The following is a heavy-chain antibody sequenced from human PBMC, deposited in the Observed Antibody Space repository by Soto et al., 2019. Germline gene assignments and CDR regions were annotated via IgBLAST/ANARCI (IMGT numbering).Heavy chain of an antibody. CDR2: IKQDGSEK. J-gene: IGHJ4*02. CDR1: EFAYSSHW. D-gene: IGHD3-16*02. CDR3: ARVYYDYIWGSYPLVY. Sequence: GGSLRLSFADAEFAYSSHWMSWDRQAPGKGLEWLASIKQDGSEKHYVDSVKGRFTISRDNAKNSLYLQMNSLRVEDTAVYYCARVYYDYIWGSYPLVYWGQGTLVTVSS. V-gene: IGHV3-7*01.